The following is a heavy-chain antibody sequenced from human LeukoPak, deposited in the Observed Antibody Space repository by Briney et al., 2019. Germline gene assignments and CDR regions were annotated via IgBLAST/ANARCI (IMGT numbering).Heavy chain of an antibody. J-gene: IGHJ4*02. CDR3: AKVSSYDYVWGSPDY. Sequence: GGSLRLSCAASGFTFSSYAMSWVRQAPGKGLEWVSAIRGSGGSTYYADSVKGRFTISRDNSKNSLYLQMNSLRAEDSAVYYCAKVSSYDYVWGSPDYWGQGTLVTVS. CDR2: IRGSGGST. V-gene: IGHV3-23*01. D-gene: IGHD3-16*01. CDR1: GFTFSSYA.